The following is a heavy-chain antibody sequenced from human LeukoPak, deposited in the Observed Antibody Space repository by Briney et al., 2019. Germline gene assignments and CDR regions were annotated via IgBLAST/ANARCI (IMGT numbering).Heavy chain of an antibody. Sequence: GGSLRLSCAASGFTFSSYWMSWVRQAPGKGLEWVASIKQDGSEKYYVDSVKGRFTISRDNAKNSLYLQMNSLRAEDTAVYYCAREGLWFGEFEYNWFDPWGQGTLVTVSS. CDR2: IKQDGSEK. D-gene: IGHD3-10*01. CDR3: AREGLWFGEFEYNWFDP. J-gene: IGHJ5*02. CDR1: GFTFSSYW. V-gene: IGHV3-7*01.